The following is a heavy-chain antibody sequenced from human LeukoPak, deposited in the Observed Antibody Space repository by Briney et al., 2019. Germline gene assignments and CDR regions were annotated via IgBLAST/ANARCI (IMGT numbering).Heavy chain of an antibody. CDR3: ARKSASGNYPLDY. CDR2: INHSGST. J-gene: IGHJ4*02. CDR1: GGSFSGYY. V-gene: IGHV4-34*01. Sequence: SETLSLTCAVYGGSFSGYYWSWIRQPPGKGLEWIGEINHSGSTNYNPSLKSRVTISVDTSKNQFSLQLSSVTATDTALYYCARKSASGNYPLDYWGQGTLVTVSS. D-gene: IGHD3-10*01.